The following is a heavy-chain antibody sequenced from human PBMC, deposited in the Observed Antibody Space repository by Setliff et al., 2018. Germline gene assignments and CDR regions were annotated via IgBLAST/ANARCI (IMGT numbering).Heavy chain of an antibody. V-gene: IGHV3-23*01. Sequence: TGGSLSLSCAASGFTFSSYAMSWVRQAPGKGLEWVSAISGSGGSTYYADSVKGRFTISRDNSKNTLYLQMNSLRAEDTAVYYCAKRGYSSSWHYWGQGTLVTVSS. CDR1: GFTFSSYA. D-gene: IGHD6-13*01. CDR2: ISGSGGST. J-gene: IGHJ4*02. CDR3: AKRGYSSSWHY.